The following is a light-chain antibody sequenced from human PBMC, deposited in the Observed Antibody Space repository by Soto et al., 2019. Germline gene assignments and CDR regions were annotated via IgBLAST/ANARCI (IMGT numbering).Light chain of an antibody. V-gene: IGLV2-14*01. CDR2: KAS. J-gene: IGLJ1*01. Sequence: QSALTQPAAVSLSPGQSIAFSCSWSRSVVGGSAFIAWYQKHPGKAPKILISKASNRPSGDPHRFYVSKPGNTAALTISGLQAEDEADYYCSSFTSAYGFVFGSWTNVTV. CDR3: SSFTSAYGFV. CDR1: RSVVGGSAF.